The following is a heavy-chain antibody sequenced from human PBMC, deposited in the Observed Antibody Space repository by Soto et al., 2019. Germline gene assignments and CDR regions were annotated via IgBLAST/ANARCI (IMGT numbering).Heavy chain of an antibody. CDR1: GFTFGDYA. CDR2: IRSKAYGGTT. J-gene: IGHJ6*02. Sequence: LRLSCTASGFTFGDYAMSWVRQAPGKGLEWVGFIRSKAYGGTTEYAASVKGRFTISRDDSKSIAYLQMNSLKTEDTAVYYCTRDSYYDFWSGYFADVYYYYGMDVWGQRTTVTVSS. D-gene: IGHD3-3*01. CDR3: TRDSYYDFWSGYFADVYYYYGMDV. V-gene: IGHV3-49*04.